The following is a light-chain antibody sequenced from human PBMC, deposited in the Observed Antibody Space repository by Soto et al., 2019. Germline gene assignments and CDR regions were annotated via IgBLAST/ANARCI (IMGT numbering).Light chain of an antibody. J-gene: IGKJ3*01. Sequence: DIQMTQSPSSVSASVGDRVSITFRASQGISNWLAWYQQKPGRAPKLLIYAASSLQSGVSSRFSGSGSGTDFTLTISSLQPQDFATHYCQQGNSFPFNFRTRTKVDI. CDR1: QGISNW. CDR2: AAS. CDR3: QQGNSFPFN. V-gene: IGKV1D-12*01.